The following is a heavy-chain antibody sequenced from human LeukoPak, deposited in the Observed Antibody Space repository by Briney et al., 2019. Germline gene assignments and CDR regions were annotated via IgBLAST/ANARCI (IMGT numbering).Heavy chain of an antibody. V-gene: IGHV3-74*01. D-gene: IGHD2-15*01. Sequence: GGSLRLSCAASGFTFSSYWMHWVRRGPGKGLVWVSRINSDGSSTRHADSVKGRFTISRDNAKNMVYLQMTSLRAEDTAVYYCAKARGYCSGGTCYSGFDYWGQGTLVTVPS. CDR2: INSDGSST. J-gene: IGHJ4*02. CDR1: GFTFSSYW. CDR3: AKARGYCSGGTCYSGFDY.